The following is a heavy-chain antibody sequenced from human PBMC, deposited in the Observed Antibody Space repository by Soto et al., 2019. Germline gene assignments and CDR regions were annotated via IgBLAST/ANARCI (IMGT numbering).Heavy chain of an antibody. J-gene: IGHJ4*02. CDR3: AKFSDASSGYYQGY. Sequence: EVQLLESGGGLVQPGGSLRLSCAASGFTFSSYAMSWVRQAPGKGLELVSAISSSGGSTYYADSVKGRFTISRDNSKNTLYLQMNSLRAEDTAVYYCAKFSDASSGYYQGYWGQGTLVTVSS. D-gene: IGHD3-22*01. V-gene: IGHV3-23*01. CDR2: ISSSGGST. CDR1: GFTFSSYA.